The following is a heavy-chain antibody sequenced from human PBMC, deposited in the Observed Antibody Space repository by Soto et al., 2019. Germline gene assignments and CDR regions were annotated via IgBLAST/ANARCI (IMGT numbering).Heavy chain of an antibody. J-gene: IGHJ3*02. D-gene: IGHD4-17*01. CDR2: IYYSGST. V-gene: IGHV4-59*01. CDR3: ARDCCGDDAFDI. CDR1: GGSISSYY. Sequence: QVQLQESGPGLVKPSETLSLTCTVSGGSISSYYWSWIRQPPGKGLEWIGYIYYSGSTNYNPSLMSRVTISVYTSKNQFSLKLSSVTAADTAVYYCARDCCGDDAFDIWGKGTMVTVSS.